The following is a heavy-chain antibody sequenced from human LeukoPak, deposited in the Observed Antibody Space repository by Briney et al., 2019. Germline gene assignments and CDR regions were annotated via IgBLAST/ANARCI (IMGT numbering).Heavy chain of an antibody. J-gene: IGHJ6*02. Sequence: GGSLRLSCAASGFTFSSYAMSWVRQAPGEGLDWVSTISGDGGRTYYADSVKGRFTMSRDNSKNTLYLQMNSLRVEDTALYYCAQHVRCGMDVWGQGTTVTVSS. CDR2: ISGDGGRT. D-gene: IGHD5-24*01. CDR1: GFTFSSYA. V-gene: IGHV3-23*01. CDR3: AQHVRCGMDV.